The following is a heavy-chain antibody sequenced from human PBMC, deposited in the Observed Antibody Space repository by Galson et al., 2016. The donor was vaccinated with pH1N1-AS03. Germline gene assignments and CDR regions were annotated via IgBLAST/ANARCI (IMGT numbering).Heavy chain of an antibody. D-gene: IGHD6-25*01. CDR2: ITSSSDII. Sequence: SLRLSCAASGFTFSSYSMNWVRQAPGKGLEWVSSITSSSDIIYYAVSLKGRFTISRDNAKNSVYLQMNSLRAKDTALYYCARRGDTAAADPFDYWGQGTLVTVSS. CDR3: ARRGDTAAADPFDY. CDR1: GFTFSSYS. J-gene: IGHJ4*02. V-gene: IGHV3-21*01.